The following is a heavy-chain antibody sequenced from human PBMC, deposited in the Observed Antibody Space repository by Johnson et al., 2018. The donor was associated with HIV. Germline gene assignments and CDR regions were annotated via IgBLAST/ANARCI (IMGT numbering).Heavy chain of an antibody. J-gene: IGHJ3*02. V-gene: IGHV3-30*03. CDR3: ARDLDWGRRSCAFYI. D-gene: IGHD7-27*01. CDR2: ISYDGGNK. CDR1: GFTFSSHG. Sequence: QVQLVESGGGVVQPGRSLRLSCAASGFTFSSHGMHWVRQAPGKGLECVAVISYDGGNKYYADSVKGRFTISRDNSKNTLFLQMNSLRAEDTALYYCARDLDWGRRSCAFYIWGQGTMVTVSS.